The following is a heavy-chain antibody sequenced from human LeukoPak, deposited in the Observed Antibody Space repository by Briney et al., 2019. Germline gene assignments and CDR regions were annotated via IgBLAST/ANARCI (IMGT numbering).Heavy chain of an antibody. D-gene: IGHD3-3*01. Sequence: GGSLRLSCAASGFTFTRYWMAWVRQAPGKGLEWVANIKQDGSEQFHVDSVRGRFTMSRDNTKNIVFLQMDSLRVEDTAVYYCARVSRSGYYGEYWGQGTTVTVSS. CDR2: IKQDGSEQ. V-gene: IGHV3-7*01. CDR3: ARVSRSGYYGEY. CDR1: GFTFTRYW. J-gene: IGHJ4*02.